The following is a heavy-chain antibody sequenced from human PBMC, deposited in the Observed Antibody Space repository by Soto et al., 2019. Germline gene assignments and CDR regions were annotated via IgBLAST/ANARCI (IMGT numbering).Heavy chain of an antibody. CDR2: ISPNGGST. Sequence: EVQLVESGGGLVQPGGSLRLSCAASGFSFSSYAMHWVRQAPGKGLEYVSVISPNGGSTYHSDSVKDRFTISRDNSKNTLYLQMSSLRAEDMAVYYCARAGFYYGSGSYGYGMDFWGQGTSVTVSS. D-gene: IGHD3-10*01. CDR3: ARAGFYYGSGSYGYGMDF. CDR1: GFSFSSYA. J-gene: IGHJ6*02. V-gene: IGHV3-64*07.